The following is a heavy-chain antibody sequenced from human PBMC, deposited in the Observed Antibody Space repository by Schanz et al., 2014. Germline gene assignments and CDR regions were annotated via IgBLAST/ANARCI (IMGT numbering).Heavy chain of an antibody. D-gene: IGHD2-8*02. CDR1: GFTFGDYA. Sequence: EVQLLESGGGLVQPGGSLRLSCAASGFTFGDYAMTWVRQAPGKGLEWVSYISSASSTINYADSVKGRFTISRDNAKSSLYLQMNSLRVEDTAVYYCAKSLESCPGGRCSRGYFDYWGQGTLVTVSS. J-gene: IGHJ4*02. CDR2: ISSASSTI. V-gene: IGHV3-48*04. CDR3: AKSLESCPGGRCSRGYFDY.